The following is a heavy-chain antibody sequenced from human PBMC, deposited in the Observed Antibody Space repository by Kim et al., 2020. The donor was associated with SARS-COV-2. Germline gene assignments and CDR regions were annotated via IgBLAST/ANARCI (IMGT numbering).Heavy chain of an antibody. Sequence: GGSLRLSCSASGFTFSSYAMHWVRQAPGKGLEYVSAISSSGCSTYYADSVKGRFTISRDNSKNTLYLQMSSLRAEDTAVYYCVKEYQLRKYYYYYGMDVWGQGTTVTVSS. CDR3: VKEYQLRKYYYYYGMDV. D-gene: IGHD2-2*01. CDR1: GFTFSSYA. J-gene: IGHJ6*02. V-gene: IGHV3-64D*06. CDR2: ISSSGCST.